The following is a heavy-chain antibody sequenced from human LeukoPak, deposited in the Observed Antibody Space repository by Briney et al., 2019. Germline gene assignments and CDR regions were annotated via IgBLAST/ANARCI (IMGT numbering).Heavy chain of an antibody. V-gene: IGHV3-7*01. D-gene: IGHD5-24*01. Sequence: GGSLRLSCAASGFTFSTYWMTWVRQAPGKGLEWVANINQDGSEKYYVGSVKGRFTISRDNAKNSLYLQMNSLRAEDTAVYYCARRDGYTILNYWGQGTLVTVSS. J-gene: IGHJ4*02. CDR3: ARRDGYTILNY. CDR1: GFTFSTYW. CDR2: INQDGSEK.